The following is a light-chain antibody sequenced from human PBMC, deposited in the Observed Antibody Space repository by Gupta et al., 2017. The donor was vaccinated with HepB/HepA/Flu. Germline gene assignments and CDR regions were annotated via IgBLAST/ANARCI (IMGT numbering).Light chain of an antibody. V-gene: IGKV4-1*01. CDR3: QQYYSSPPLT. CDR2: WAS. Sequence: DIVMTHSPDSLAVSLGERATINCKSSQSVLYSSNNKNYLAWYQVKPGQPPKLLVYWASTRESGVPDRFSGSGSGTDFTLTISSLQAEDVAVYYCQQYYSSPPLTFGGGTKVEIK. CDR1: QSVLYSSNNKNY. J-gene: IGKJ4*01.